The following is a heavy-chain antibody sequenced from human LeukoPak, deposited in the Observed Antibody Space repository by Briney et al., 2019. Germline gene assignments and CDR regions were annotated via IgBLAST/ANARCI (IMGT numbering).Heavy chain of an antibody. Sequence: GGSLRLSCAASGFTFSSYAMSWVRQAPGKGLEWVSAISGSGGSTYYADSVKGRFTISRDNSKNTLYLQMNSLRAEDTAVYYCARERVRYQLPLRASFDYWGQGTLVTVSS. CDR3: ARERVRYQLPLRASFDY. CDR2: ISGSGGST. J-gene: IGHJ4*02. V-gene: IGHV3-23*01. CDR1: GFTFSSYA. D-gene: IGHD2-2*01.